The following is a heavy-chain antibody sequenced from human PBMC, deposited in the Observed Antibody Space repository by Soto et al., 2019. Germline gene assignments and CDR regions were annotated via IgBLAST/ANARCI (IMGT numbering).Heavy chain of an antibody. V-gene: IGHV1-58*01. D-gene: IGHD3-22*01. CDR1: GFTFTSSA. CDR2: IVVGSGNT. Sequence: ASVKVSCKASGFTFTSSAVQWVRQARGQRLEWIGWIVVGSGNTNYAQKFQERVTITRDMSTSTAYMELSSLRSEDTAVYYCAADPYYYDSSGYWVGYWGQGTLVTVSS. CDR3: AADPYYYDSSGYWVGY. J-gene: IGHJ4*02.